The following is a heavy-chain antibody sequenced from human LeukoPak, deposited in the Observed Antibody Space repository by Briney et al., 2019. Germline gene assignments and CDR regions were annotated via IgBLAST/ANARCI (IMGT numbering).Heavy chain of an antibody. CDR1: VGSFSGYY. Sequence: PSETLSLTCAVYVGSFSGYYWSWIRQPPGKGLEWIGEINHSGSINCNPSLKSRVTISVDTSKNQFSLKLSSVTAADTAVYYCARGSGMTTSLYYCGMDVWGQGTTVTVSS. D-gene: IGHD4-11*01. CDR3: ARGSGMTTSLYYCGMDV. V-gene: IGHV4-34*01. CDR2: INHSGSI. J-gene: IGHJ6*02.